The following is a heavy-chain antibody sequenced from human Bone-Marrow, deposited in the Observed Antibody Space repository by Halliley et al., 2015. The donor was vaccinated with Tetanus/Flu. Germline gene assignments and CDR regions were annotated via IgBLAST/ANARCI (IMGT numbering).Heavy chain of an antibody. D-gene: IGHD1-26*01. Sequence: QLVQSGSVLKKPGGSLRISCKVSGFSFTNYWISWVRQVPGKGLEWMGVIYPGDFDTRYSESFQGRITISADRSISTTYLQWGSLRPSDTAIYFCAKQGEVGSNYGLDVWGQGTTVTVSS. CDR3: AKQGEVGSNYGLDV. CDR1: GFSFTNYW. J-gene: IGHJ6*02. V-gene: IGHV5-51*01. CDR2: IYPGDFDT.